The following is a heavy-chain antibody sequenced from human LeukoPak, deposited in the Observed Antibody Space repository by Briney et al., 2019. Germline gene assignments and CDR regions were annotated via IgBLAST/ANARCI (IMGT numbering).Heavy chain of an antibody. D-gene: IGHD2-8*01. CDR3: ARTLSDASPVAT. Sequence: PSETLSLTCNVSGYFLSSGFYWGWIRPPPGKGLELIVSVYHSETTIYNPSLESRVSMSMDKSMNHSSLKLMSVTAADTAVYYCARTLSDASPVATWGHGTLVTVSS. CDR2: VYHSETT. CDR1: GYFLSSGFY. V-gene: IGHV4-38-2*02. J-gene: IGHJ4*01.